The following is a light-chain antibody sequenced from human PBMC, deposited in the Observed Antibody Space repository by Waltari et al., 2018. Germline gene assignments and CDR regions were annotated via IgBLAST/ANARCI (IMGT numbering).Light chain of an antibody. CDR1: RSDVGGDNY. J-gene: IGLJ3*02. V-gene: IGLV2-14*03. CDR2: DVN. Sequence: HSALAQPASGTGSPGQSITIPCTGTRSDVGGDNYVSWYQQHPGKAPRLMIYDVNNRPSGVSNRFSGSKSGNTASLTISGLQAEDEADYYCSSFTRTNSWVFGGGTKLTVL. CDR3: SSFTRTNSWV.